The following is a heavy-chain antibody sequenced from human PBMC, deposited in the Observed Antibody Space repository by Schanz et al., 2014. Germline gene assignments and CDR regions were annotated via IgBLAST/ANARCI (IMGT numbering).Heavy chain of an antibody. Sequence: QVQLLQFGGGVVQPGRSLRLSCAASGFTFSSYAMHWVRQAPGKGLEWVALISNDGSIKYYADSVKGRFTISRDNSENTLYLQMNSLSADDTAVFYCAKGMGYCSGGTCYDYYYYGLDVWGQGTTVNVSS. V-gene: IGHV3-30-3*01. CDR1: GFTFSSYA. D-gene: IGHD2-15*01. CDR3: AKGMGYCSGGTCYDYYYYGLDV. CDR2: ISNDGSIK. J-gene: IGHJ6*02.